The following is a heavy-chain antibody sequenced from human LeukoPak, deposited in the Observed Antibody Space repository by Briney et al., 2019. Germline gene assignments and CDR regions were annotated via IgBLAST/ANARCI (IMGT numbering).Heavy chain of an antibody. Sequence: GGSLRLFCAVSGFTISSFWMSWVRQAPGKGLEWVATIKQDASETHYVDSVKGRFTISRDNAKNSLCLHMDSLRAEDTAVYYCTRGWSPILWGQGTLVTVSS. CDR3: TRGWSPIL. CDR1: GFTISSFW. J-gene: IGHJ4*02. D-gene: IGHD6-13*01. CDR2: IKQDASET. V-gene: IGHV3-7*01.